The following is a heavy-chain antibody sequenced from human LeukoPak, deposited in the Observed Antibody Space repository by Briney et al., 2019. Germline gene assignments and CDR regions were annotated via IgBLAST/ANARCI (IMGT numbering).Heavy chain of an antibody. Sequence: GGSLRLSCAASGFTFSRYWTHWVRQAPGKGLVWVSRINSDGGSTSYADSVKGRFTISRDNAKNTLYLRMNSLRAEDTAVYYCARDSGHWYFDLWGRGTLVTVSS. J-gene: IGHJ2*01. V-gene: IGHV3-74*01. CDR3: ARDSGHWYFDL. D-gene: IGHD6-19*01. CDR1: GFTFSRYW. CDR2: INSDGGST.